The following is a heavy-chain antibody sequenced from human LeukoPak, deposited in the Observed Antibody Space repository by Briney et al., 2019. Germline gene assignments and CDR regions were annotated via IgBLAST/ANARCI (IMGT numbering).Heavy chain of an antibody. V-gene: IGHV3-33*06. J-gene: IGHJ4*02. CDR3: AKEEGIAVAGPGLDY. Sequence: SGGSLRLSCAASGFTFSSYGMHWVRQAPGKGLEWVAVIWYDGSNKYYADSVKGRFTISRDNSKNTLYLQMNSLRAGDTAVYYCAKEEGIAVAGPGLDYWGQGTLVTVSS. D-gene: IGHD6-19*01. CDR1: GFTFSSYG. CDR2: IWYDGSNK.